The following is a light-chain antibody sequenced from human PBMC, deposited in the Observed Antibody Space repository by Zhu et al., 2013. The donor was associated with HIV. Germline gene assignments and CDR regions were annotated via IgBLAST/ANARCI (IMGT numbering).Light chain of an antibody. J-gene: IGKJ1*01. CDR1: QSLLYSSNNKNY. CDR2: RAS. V-gene: IGKV4-1*01. Sequence: DIVMAQSPDSLPVSLGDRATITCNSSQSLLYSSNNKNYLAWYQQKVGQPPKLLIYRASTRESGVPDRFSGGGSGTDFSLTISNIQADDVAIYYCQQYFVDPPTFGQGTKVEL. CDR3: QQYFVDPPT.